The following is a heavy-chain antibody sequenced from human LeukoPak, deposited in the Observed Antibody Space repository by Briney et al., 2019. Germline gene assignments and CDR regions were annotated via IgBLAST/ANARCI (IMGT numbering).Heavy chain of an antibody. CDR3: ARLSGSSWYQTPYYFDY. V-gene: IGHV4-39*01. Sequence: PSETLSLTCTVSGGSISSSSYYWGWIRQPPGKGLEWIGSIYYSGSTYYNPSLKSRVTISVDTSKNQFSLKLSSVTAADTAVYYCARLSGSSWYQTPYYFDYWGQGTLVTVSS. CDR1: GGSISSSSYY. D-gene: IGHD6-13*01. J-gene: IGHJ4*02. CDR2: IYYSGST.